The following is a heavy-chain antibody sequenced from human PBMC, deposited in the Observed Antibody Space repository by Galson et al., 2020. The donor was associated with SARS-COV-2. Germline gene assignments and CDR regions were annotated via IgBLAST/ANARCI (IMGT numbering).Heavy chain of an antibody. CDR3: ARLVADALKGGFDI. V-gene: IGHV1-24*01. Sequence: ASVKVSCKVSGYTLTELSMHWVRQAPGKGLEWMGGFDPEDGETIYAQKFQGRVTMTEDTSTDTASLKLSSVTAADTAVYYCARLVADALKGGFDIWGQGTTVTVS. CDR2: FDPEDGET. J-gene: IGHJ3*02. D-gene: IGHD5-12*01. CDR1: GYTLTELS.